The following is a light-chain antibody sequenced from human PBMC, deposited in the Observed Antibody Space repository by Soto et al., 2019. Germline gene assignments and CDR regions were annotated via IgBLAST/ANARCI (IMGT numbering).Light chain of an antibody. J-gene: IGKJ1*01. Sequence: EIVLTQSPGTLSLSPGERATLSCRASQSVSSSYLAWYQQKPGQAPRLRIYGASSRATGIPDRFSGSGSGTDFTLTISRLEPEDFAVYYCQQYGNSRTFGQGTKVEIK. V-gene: IGKV3-20*01. CDR1: QSVSSSY. CDR2: GAS. CDR3: QQYGNSRT.